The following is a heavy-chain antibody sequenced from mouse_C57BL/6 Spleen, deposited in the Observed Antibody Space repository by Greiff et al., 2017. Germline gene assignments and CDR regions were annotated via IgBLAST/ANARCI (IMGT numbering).Heavy chain of an antibody. J-gene: IGHJ3*01. V-gene: IGHV1-26*01. D-gene: IGHD2-4*01. Sequence: EVQLQQSGPELVKPGASVKISCKASGYTFTDYYMNWVKQSHGKSLEWIGDINPNNGGTSYNQKFKGKATLTVDKSSSTAYMELRSLTSEDSAVYYCARSFRYDYDVGFAYWGQGTLVTVSA. CDR1: GYTFTDYY. CDR2: INPNNGGT. CDR3: ARSFRYDYDVGFAY.